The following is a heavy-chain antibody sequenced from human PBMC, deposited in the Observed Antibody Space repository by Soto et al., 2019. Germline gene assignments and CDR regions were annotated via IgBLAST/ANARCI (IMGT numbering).Heavy chain of an antibody. V-gene: IGHV3-48*01. CDR2: ISSSSSTI. Sequence: EVQLVESGGGLVQPGGSLRLSCAASGFTFSSYSMNWVRQAPGKGLEWVSYISSSSSTIYYADSVKGRFTISRDNAKNSLYLQMNSLRAEDTAVYYCALRWCSDCAFNIWGQGTMVTVSS. J-gene: IGHJ3*02. D-gene: IGHD6-19*01. CDR1: GFTFSSYS. CDR3: ALRWCSDCAFNI.